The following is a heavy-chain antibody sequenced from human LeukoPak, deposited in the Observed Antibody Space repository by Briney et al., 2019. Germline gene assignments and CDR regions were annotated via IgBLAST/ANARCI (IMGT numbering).Heavy chain of an antibody. CDR1: GYSISSGYY. Sequence: PSETLSLTCAVSGYSISSGYYWGWIPQPPGKGPEWVGGIYHSGSTYYNPSLKSRVTISVDTSKNQFSLKLSSVTAADTAVYYCARDYHSSGYYFYYFDYWGQGTLVTVSS. D-gene: IGHD3-22*01. CDR2: IYHSGST. V-gene: IGHV4-38-2*02. CDR3: ARDYHSSGYYFYYFDY. J-gene: IGHJ4*02.